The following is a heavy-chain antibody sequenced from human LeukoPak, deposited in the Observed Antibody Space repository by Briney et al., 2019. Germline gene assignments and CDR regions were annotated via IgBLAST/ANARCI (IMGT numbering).Heavy chain of an antibody. CDR3: AREGITPHYYGMDV. Sequence: GGSLRLSCAASGFTVSSNYMSWVRQAPGKGLEWVSVIYSGGSTYYADSEKGRFTISRDNSKNTLYLQMNSLRAEDTAVYYCAREGITPHYYGMDVWGQGTTVTVSS. V-gene: IGHV3-53*01. J-gene: IGHJ6*02. D-gene: IGHD1-14*01. CDR1: GFTVSSNY. CDR2: IYSGGST.